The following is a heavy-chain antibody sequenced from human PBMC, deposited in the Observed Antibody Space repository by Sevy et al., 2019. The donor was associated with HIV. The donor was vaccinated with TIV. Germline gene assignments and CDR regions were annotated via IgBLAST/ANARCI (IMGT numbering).Heavy chain of an antibody. CDR3: TRWKGLQSIFDY. V-gene: IGHV3-49*04. J-gene: IGHJ4*02. D-gene: IGHD1-1*01. Sequence: GGSPRLSCTTSGFTFGDYAMNWVRQAPGKGLEWVAFLKSKADGGTVDHAASVKGRFTISRDDSKSIAYLQMNDLTTEDTGVYYCTRWKGLQSIFDYWGQGALVTVS. CDR1: GFTFGDYA. CDR2: LKSKADGGTV.